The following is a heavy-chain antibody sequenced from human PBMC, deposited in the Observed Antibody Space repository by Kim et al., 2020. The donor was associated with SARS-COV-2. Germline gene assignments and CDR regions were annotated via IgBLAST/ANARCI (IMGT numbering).Heavy chain of an antibody. J-gene: IGHJ4*02. Sequence: GGSLRLSCAASGFAVRSNYMSWVRQAPGKGLEWVSVLYSGGTTYYADSVKGRFTISRDTSKNMLYLQMNSLRADDTAVYYCARDVLYCGGDCYSDWVQGILDTVSS. V-gene: IGHV3-53*01. CDR2: LYSGGTT. CDR3: ARDVLYCGGDCYSD. D-gene: IGHD2-21*02. CDR1: GFAVRSNY.